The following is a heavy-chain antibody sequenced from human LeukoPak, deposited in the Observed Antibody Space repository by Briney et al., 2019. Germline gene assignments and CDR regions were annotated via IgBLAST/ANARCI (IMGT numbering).Heavy chain of an antibody. J-gene: IGHJ4*02. CDR2: IYYIGST. D-gene: IGHD1-26*01. Sequence: PSETLSLTCTVSGGSISSYYWSWIRQPPGKGLEWMGYIYYIGSTNYNPSLKSRVTISVDTSKNQFSLKLSSVTAADTAVYYCARGGSYLAPFAYWGQGNLVTVSS. V-gene: IGHV4-59*01. CDR1: GGSISSYY. CDR3: ARGGSYLAPFAY.